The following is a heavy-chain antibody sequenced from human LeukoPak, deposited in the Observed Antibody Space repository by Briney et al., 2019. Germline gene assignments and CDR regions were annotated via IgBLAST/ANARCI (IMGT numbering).Heavy chain of an antibody. CDR2: IIPILGIA. CDR1: GGTFSSYA. Sequence: SAKVSFKASGGTFSSYAISWVRQAPGQGLEWMGRIIPILGIANYAQKFQGRVTITADKSTSTAYMELSSLRSEYTAVYYCARDGSGYDYSSYWGQGTLVTVSS. V-gene: IGHV1-69*04. D-gene: IGHD5-12*01. CDR3: ARDGSGYDYSSY. J-gene: IGHJ4*02.